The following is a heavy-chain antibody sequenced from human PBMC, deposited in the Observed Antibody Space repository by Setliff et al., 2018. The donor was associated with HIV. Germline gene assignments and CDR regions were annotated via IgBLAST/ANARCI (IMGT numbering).Heavy chain of an antibody. CDR1: GYTFTNYG. J-gene: IGHJ4*02. D-gene: IGHD3-10*01. CDR2: VSVYNDNT. CDR3: ASGTTLARGVISFDY. Sequence: ASVKVSCKASGYTFTNYGIIWVRQAPGQGLEWMGWVSVYNDNTNYAQKFQGRVTMTSDTSTSTAYMELGSLTSDDTAVYFCASGTTLARGVISFDYWCQGTQVTVSS. V-gene: IGHV1-18*01.